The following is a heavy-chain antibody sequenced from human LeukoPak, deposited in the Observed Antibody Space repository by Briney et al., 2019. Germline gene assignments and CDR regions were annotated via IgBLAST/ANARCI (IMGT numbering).Heavy chain of an antibody. Sequence: ASVKVSCKASGYTFTSYYMHWVRQAPGQGLEWMGRIIPILGIANYAQKFQGRVTITADKSTSTAYMELSSLRSEDTAVYYCASPLDSTRAFDIWGQGTMVTVSS. CDR3: ASPLDSTRAFDI. V-gene: IGHV1-69*02. D-gene: IGHD2-2*01. CDR1: GYTFTSYY. CDR2: IIPILGIA. J-gene: IGHJ3*02.